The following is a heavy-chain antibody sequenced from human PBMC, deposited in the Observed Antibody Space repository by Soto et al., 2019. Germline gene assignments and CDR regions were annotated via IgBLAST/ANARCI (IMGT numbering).Heavy chain of an antibody. V-gene: IGHV4-61*01. CDR1: GGSVSSGSYY. J-gene: IGHJ6*02. CDR3: ARDPPVWNYYNYYGMDV. CDR2: IYYSGST. Sequence: SETLSLTCTVSGGSVSSGSYYWSWIRQPPGKGLEWIGYIYYSGSTNYNPSLKSRVTISVDTSKNQFSLKLSSVTAADTAVYYCARDPPVWNYYNYYGMDVWGQGTTVTVSS. D-gene: IGHD1-1*01.